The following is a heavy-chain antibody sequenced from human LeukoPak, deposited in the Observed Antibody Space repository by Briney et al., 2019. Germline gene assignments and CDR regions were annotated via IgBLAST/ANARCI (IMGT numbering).Heavy chain of an antibody. V-gene: IGHV5-51*01. Sequence: PGESPIISCKGSGYSFTGYWIAWVRQMPGKGLEWMGIIYPGDSDTRYSPSFQGQVTISADKSISTAYLQWSSLKASDTAMYYCARHVRALPGYFDYWGQGTRVTVSS. CDR1: GYSFTGYW. J-gene: IGHJ4*02. CDR2: IYPGDSDT. CDR3: ARHVRALPGYFDY.